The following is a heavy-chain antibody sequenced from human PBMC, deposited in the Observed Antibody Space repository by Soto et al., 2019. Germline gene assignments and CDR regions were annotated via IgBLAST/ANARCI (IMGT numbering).Heavy chain of an antibody. CDR2: IYYSGST. CDR3: ARSVRGVIMRYDYYGMDV. V-gene: IGHV4-59*01. J-gene: IGHJ6*02. Sequence: SQTLSLTCTVSGGSISSYYWSWIRQPPGKGLEWIGYIYYSGSTNYNPSLKSRVTISVDTSKNQFSLKLSSVTAADTAVYYCARSVRGVIMRYDYYGMDVWGQGTTVTVSS. D-gene: IGHD3-10*01. CDR1: GGSISSYY.